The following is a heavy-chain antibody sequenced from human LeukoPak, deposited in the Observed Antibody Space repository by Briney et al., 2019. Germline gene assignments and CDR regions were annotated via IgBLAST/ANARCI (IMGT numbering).Heavy chain of an antibody. Sequence: SETLSLTCTVSGGSISSYYWSWIRQPPGKGLEWIGYIYTSGSTYYNPALKSRVTISAGTSKNQFSLKLSSVTAADTAVYYCARRKGIVGATFDYWGQGTLVTVSS. CDR3: ARRKGIVGATFDY. J-gene: IGHJ4*02. CDR1: GGSISSYY. CDR2: IYTSGST. D-gene: IGHD1-26*01. V-gene: IGHV4-4*09.